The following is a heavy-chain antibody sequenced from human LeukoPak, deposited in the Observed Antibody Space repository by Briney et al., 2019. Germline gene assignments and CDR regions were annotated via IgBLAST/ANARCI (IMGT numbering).Heavy chain of an antibody. D-gene: IGHD3-10*01. CDR3: TREVEGYSYASGRFLHFDP. J-gene: IGHJ5*02. Sequence: SETLSLTCTVSGDSIRSSSYHWGWIRQPPGKGLEWIGSIHYSGSTYNNRSLKRRFTISIDTSKNQFSLRLSSVTAADTAVYYCTREVEGYSYASGRFLHFDPWGQGTLVTVSS. CDR1: GDSIRSSSYH. V-gene: IGHV4-39*07. CDR2: IHYSGST.